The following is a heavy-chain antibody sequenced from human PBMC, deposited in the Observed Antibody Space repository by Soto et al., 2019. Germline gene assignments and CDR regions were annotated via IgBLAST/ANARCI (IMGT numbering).Heavy chain of an antibody. D-gene: IGHD2-2*01. CDR1: GFTFSTYA. Sequence: EVQLLESGGGLVQPGGSLRLSCTASGFTFSTYAMSWVRQAPGKGLEWVSTISDSGRTYYADSVKGRFTISRDNSKNTLYIEMSSLRAEDTAVYYCAKDKGGRYCSRTSCLYSFDYLGQGTLVTVSS. CDR3: AKDKGGRYCSRTSCLYSFDY. CDR2: ISDSGRT. J-gene: IGHJ4*02. V-gene: IGHV3-23*01.